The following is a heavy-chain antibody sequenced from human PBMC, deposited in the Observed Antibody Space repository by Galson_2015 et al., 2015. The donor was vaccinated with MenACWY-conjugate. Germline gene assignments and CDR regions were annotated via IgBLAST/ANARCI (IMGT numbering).Heavy chain of an antibody. CDR2: VFPGDSDT. Sequence: QSGAEVKKPGESLQIFCKGSGSNFANYWIAWVRQMPGKGLEWMGVVFPGDSDTRYSPSFQGQVTISADKSINTASLQWSSLKASDTAMYYCARHVRCTSTNCYNAVDYWGQVTLVTVSS. J-gene: IGHJ4*02. V-gene: IGHV5-51*03. CDR3: ARHVRCTSTNCYNAVDY. CDR1: GSNFANYW. D-gene: IGHD2-2*02.